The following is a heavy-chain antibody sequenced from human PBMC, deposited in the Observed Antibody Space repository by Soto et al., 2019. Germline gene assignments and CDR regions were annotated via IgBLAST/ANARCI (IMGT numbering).Heavy chain of an antibody. CDR1: GYTFSNYG. CDR2: ISPYNGYT. D-gene: IGHD2-2*01. Sequence: QVLLAQSGAEVKKPGASVRVSCKASGYTFSNYGINWVRQAPGQGLEWMGWISPYNGYTNYAQKFQGRVTMTTDPSTNTVYMDLRSLRSDDTAVYYCARDWQNCSGTICYSWYFDLWGRGTLVTVSS. CDR3: ARDWQNCSGTICYSWYFDL. V-gene: IGHV1-18*01. J-gene: IGHJ2*01.